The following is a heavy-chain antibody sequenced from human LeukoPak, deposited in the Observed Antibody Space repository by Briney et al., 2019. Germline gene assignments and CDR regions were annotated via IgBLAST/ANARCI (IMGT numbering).Heavy chain of an antibody. Sequence: AGGSLRLSCAASGFTVGSNYMSWVRQAPGTGLEWVSIIYSGGNYYADSVKGRFTVSRDNAKNMVYLQMNSLRAEDTAVYYCAREQIWSWGYWGQGTLVTVSS. D-gene: IGHD3-10*01. V-gene: IGHV3-66*01. CDR2: IYSGGN. CDR3: AREQIWSWGY. J-gene: IGHJ4*02. CDR1: GFTVGSNY.